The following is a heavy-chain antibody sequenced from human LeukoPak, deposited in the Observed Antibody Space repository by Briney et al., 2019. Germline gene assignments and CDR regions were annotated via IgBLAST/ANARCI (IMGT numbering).Heavy chain of an antibody. J-gene: IGHJ6*03. CDR3: ARGGDYLYYYYYYMDV. D-gene: IGHD4-17*01. CDR1: GYTFTSYD. Sequence: GASVKVSCKASGYTFTSYDINWVRQATGQGLEWMGWMNPNSGNTGYAQKFQGRVTMTRNTSISTAYMELSSLRSEDTAVYYCARGGDYLYYYYYYMDVWGKGTTVTVSS. V-gene: IGHV1-8*01. CDR2: MNPNSGNT.